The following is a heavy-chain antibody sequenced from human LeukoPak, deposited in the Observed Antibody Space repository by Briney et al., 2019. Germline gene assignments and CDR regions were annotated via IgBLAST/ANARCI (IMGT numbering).Heavy chain of an antibody. CDR1: GFTFSDYY. Sequence: GGSLRLSCAASGFTFSDYYMSWIRQAPGKGLEWVSAISGSGGSTYYADSVKGRFTISRDNSKNTLYLQMNSLRAEDTAVYYCAKDHTVITIFGVVSYYGMDVWGQGTTVTVSS. CDR2: ISGSGGST. V-gene: IGHV3-23*01. D-gene: IGHD3-3*01. J-gene: IGHJ6*02. CDR3: AKDHTVITIFGVVSYYGMDV.